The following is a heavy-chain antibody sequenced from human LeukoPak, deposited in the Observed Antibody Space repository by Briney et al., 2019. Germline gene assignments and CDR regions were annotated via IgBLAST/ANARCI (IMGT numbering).Heavy chain of an antibody. Sequence: ASVKVSCKASGYTFTSYAMNWVRQAPGQGLEWMGWINTNTGNPTYAQGFTGRFVFSLDTSVSTAYLQISSLKAEDTAVYYCARRGIIAAAGTSVPYNWFDPWGQGTLVTVSS. CDR3: ARRGIIAAAGTSVPYNWFDP. CDR2: INTNTGNP. J-gene: IGHJ5*02. V-gene: IGHV7-4-1*02. D-gene: IGHD6-13*01. CDR1: GYTFTSYA.